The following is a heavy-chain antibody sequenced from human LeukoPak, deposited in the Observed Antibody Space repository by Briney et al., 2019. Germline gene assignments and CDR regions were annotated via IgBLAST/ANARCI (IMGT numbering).Heavy chain of an antibody. D-gene: IGHD7-27*01. J-gene: IGHJ2*01. V-gene: IGHV3-23*01. Sequence: GGSLRLSCAASGFTFSSYWMSWVRQAPGRGLEWVSTISGSGESTYYVDSVKGRFTFSRDNSKNTLYLQMNSLRAEDTAVYYCAKDHLTGDPGWYFDLWGRGALVTVSS. CDR2: ISGSGEST. CDR3: AKDHLTGDPGWYFDL. CDR1: GFTFSSYW.